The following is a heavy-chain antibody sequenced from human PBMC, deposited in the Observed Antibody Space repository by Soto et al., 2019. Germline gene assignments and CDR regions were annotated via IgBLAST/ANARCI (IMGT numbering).Heavy chain of an antibody. J-gene: IGHJ4*02. D-gene: IGHD3-22*01. CDR2: IIPILGIA. V-gene: IGHV1-69*02. CDR3: ARGRYYYDSSGYYSDY. CDR1: GGTFSSYT. Sequence: QVQLVQSGAEVKKPGSSVKVSCKASGGTFSSYTISWVRQAPGQGLEWMGRIIPILGIANYAQKFQGRVTITADKYTSTAYMELSSLRSEDTAVYYCARGRYYYDSSGYYSDYWGQGTLVTVSS.